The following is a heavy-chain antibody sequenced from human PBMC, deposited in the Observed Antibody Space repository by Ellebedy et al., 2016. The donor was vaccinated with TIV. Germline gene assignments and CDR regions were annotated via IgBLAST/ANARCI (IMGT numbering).Heavy chain of an antibody. Sequence: PGGSLRLSCAASGFTFSNYWMSWVRQTPGKGLELVANINQDGSETYYVDSVKGRLTISRDNAKNSLYLQMTSLRAEDTAVYYCSRGDRNSGDYWGQGTLVTVSS. V-gene: IGHV3-7*04. D-gene: IGHD1-7*01. CDR3: SRGDRNSGDY. CDR2: INQDGSET. CDR1: GFTFSNYW. J-gene: IGHJ4*02.